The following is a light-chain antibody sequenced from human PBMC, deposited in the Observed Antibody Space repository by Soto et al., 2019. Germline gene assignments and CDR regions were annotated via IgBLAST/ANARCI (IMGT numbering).Light chain of an antibody. J-gene: IGLJ2*01. CDR3: FSYAGSYTFYVV. V-gene: IGLV2-11*01. Sequence: QSALTQPRSVSGSPGQSVTISCTGTSSDVGGYNSVSWYQQHPGKAPKLMIYDVTKRPSGVPDRFSGSKSDNTAYLTISGLQSEDAADYYCFSYAGSYTFYVVFGGWTKLTVL. CDR2: DVT. CDR1: SSDVGGYNS.